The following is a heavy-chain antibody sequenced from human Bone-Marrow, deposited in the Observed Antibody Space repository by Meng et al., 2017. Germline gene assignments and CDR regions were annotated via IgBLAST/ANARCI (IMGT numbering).Heavy chain of an antibody. CDR3: AREFHSSGYAGTFDI. D-gene: IGHD3-22*01. CDR2: IANDGSGK. V-gene: IGHV3-30*03. Sequence: QVHLWESGGYLVQPATSLTLSCAISGLPFDDPHMHWVRQATGKGLEWVAGIANDGSGKYYAGSVEGRFSVSRDNSKKTLYLQMNNLRVEDTAVYYCAREFHSSGYAGTFDIWGPGTTVTVSS. J-gene: IGHJ3*02. CDR1: GLPFDDPH.